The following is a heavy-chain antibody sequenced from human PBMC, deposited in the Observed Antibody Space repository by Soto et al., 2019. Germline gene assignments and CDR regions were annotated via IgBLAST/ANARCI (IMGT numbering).Heavy chain of an antibody. D-gene: IGHD4-17*01. J-gene: IGHJ3*02. CDR1: GGTFSSYT. V-gene: IGHV1-69*08. Sequence: QVQQVQSGAEVKKPGSSVEVSCKASGGTFSSYTISWVRQAPGQGLEWMGRIIPILGIANYAQKFQGRVTITADKSTSTAYMELSSLRSEDTAVYYCARDYPYGDYRTDAFDIWGQGTMVTVSS. CDR3: ARDYPYGDYRTDAFDI. CDR2: IIPILGIA.